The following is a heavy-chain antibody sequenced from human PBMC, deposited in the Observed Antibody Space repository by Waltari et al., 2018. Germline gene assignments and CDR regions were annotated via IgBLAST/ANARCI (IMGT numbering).Heavy chain of an antibody. V-gene: IGHV3-53*01. J-gene: IGHJ4*02. Sequence: EVQLVESGGGLIQPGGSLRLSCSASGFTVRSNYMTGVRQAPGKGLEWLSVIYRGGITYYADSVKGRFTISRDNSKNTLYLQMNSLRAEDTAVYYCARDPSGSYPGDYWGQGTLVTVSS. D-gene: IGHD1-26*01. CDR2: IYRGGIT. CDR1: GFTVRSNY. CDR3: ARDPSGSYPGDY.